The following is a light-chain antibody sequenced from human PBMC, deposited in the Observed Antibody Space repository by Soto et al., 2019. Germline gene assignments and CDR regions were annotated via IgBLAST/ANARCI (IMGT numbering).Light chain of an antibody. J-gene: IGKJ2*01. CDR1: QDITNF. CDR3: QKITNYPRAT. CDR2: AAS. V-gene: IGKV1-9*01. Sequence: DIQLTQSPPFLPASLGDTVTITCRASQDITNFLAWFQQRPGEAPKLLIFAASTLQTVVPSRFTGSGSGTKVTLTIRNLQPEDVATYFCQKITNYPRATFGQGTRLEIK.